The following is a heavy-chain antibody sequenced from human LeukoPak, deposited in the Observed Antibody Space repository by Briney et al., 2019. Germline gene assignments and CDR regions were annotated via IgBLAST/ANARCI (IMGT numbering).Heavy chain of an antibody. D-gene: IGHD4-17*01. CDR2: INHSGST. CDR3: ARHTTVTSFDY. Sequence: PSETLSLTCAVYGGSFSGYYWSWIRQPPGKGLEWIGEINHSGSTYYNPSLKSRVTISVDRSKNQFSLKLSSVTAADTAVYYCARHTTVTSFDYWGQGTLVTVSS. V-gene: IGHV4-34*01. J-gene: IGHJ4*02. CDR1: GGSFSGYY.